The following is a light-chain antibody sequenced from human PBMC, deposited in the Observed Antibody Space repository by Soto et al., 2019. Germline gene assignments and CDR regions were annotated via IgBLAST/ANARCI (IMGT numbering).Light chain of an antibody. J-gene: IGLJ3*02. CDR2: EVN. CDR1: GSDIGGYNY. V-gene: IGLV2-8*01. CDR3: GSYARSNKWV. Sequence: QSALTQPPSASGSPGQSVTISCTGGGSDIGGYNYVSWFQQHPGKAPKLIVFEVNKRPSGVPDRFSGSKSGNTASLTVSGLQTEDEADYYCGSYARSNKWVFGGGTKLTVL.